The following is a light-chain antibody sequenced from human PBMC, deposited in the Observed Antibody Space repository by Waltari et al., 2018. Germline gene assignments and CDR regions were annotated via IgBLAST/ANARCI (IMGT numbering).Light chain of an antibody. CDR3: CSYAGSRTFV. CDR1: SSAFGGSTL. J-gene: IGLJ1*01. CDR2: EGS. Sequence: QSALTQPASVSGSPGQSTTTSCTGTSSAFGGSTLVSWYPQHPGKAPTFIIYEGSKRPSGVSTRFSGSKSGNTASLTISGLQAEDEANYYCCSYAGSRTFVFGTGTKVTVL. V-gene: IGLV2-23*01.